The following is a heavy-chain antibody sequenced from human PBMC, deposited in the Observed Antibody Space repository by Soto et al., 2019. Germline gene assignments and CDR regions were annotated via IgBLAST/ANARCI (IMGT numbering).Heavy chain of an antibody. CDR1: GFTFSSYS. Sequence: GGSLRLSCAASGFTFSSYSMNWVSQAPGKGLEWVSSISSSSSYIYYADSVKGRFTISRDNAKNSLYLQMNSLRAEDTAVYYCARVRYCSGGSCRLYYFDYWGQGTLVTVSS. CDR2: ISSSSSYI. J-gene: IGHJ4*02. V-gene: IGHV3-21*01. CDR3: ARVRYCSGGSCRLYYFDY. D-gene: IGHD2-15*01.